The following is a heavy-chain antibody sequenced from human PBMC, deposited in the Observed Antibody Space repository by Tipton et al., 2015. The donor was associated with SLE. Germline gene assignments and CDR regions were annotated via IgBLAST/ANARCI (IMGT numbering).Heavy chain of an antibody. D-gene: IGHD2-2*01. V-gene: IGHV3-23*01. CDR2: ISGSGRTT. CDR3: ATLPGRYQLLGDDF. Sequence: SLRLSCAASGFTFSDSYMSWVRQAPGKGLEWVSAISGSGRTTYYADSVRGRFTISRDNSKNTVYLQTNSLGAEDTAVYYCATLPGRYQLLGDDFWGQGTLVTVSS. CDR1: GFTFSDSY. J-gene: IGHJ4*02.